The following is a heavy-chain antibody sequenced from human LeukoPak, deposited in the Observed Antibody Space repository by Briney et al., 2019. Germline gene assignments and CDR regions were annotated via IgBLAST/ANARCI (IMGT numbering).Heavy chain of an antibody. D-gene: IGHD2-2*03. CDR2: IYYSGST. V-gene: IGHV4-59*01. CDR1: GGSISSYY. Sequence: SETLSLTCTVSGGSISSYYWSWIRQPLGKGLEWIGYIYYSGSTNYNPSLKSRVTISVDTSKNQFSLKLSSVTAADTAVYYCARDVGYCSSTSCYPSYNWFDPWGQGTLVTVSS. J-gene: IGHJ5*02. CDR3: ARDVGYCSSTSCYPSYNWFDP.